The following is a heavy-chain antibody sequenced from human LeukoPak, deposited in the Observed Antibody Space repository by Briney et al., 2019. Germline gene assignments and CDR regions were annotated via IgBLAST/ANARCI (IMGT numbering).Heavy chain of an antibody. CDR1: GFTFSSYS. J-gene: IGHJ6*04. D-gene: IGHD7-27*01. V-gene: IGHV3-7*01. Sequence: GGSLRLSCAASGFTFSSYSMSWVRQAPGKGLEWVANIKQDGSEKYYVDSVKGRFTISRDNAKNSLYLQMNSLRAEDTAVYYCARSWGRDNPMDVWGKGTTVTVSS. CDR3: ARSWGRDNPMDV. CDR2: IKQDGSEK.